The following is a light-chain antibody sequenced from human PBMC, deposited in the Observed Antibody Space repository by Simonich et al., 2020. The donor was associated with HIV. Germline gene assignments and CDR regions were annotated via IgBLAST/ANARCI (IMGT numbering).Light chain of an antibody. J-gene: IGLJ3*02. Sequence: SYELTQPPLVSVSPGQTASITCSGDKLGDKYASWYQQKPGHPPVLVIYQDSKRPSGIPERFSGSNSGNTATLTISGTQATDEADYYCQAWDSSTAVFGGGTKLTVL. CDR2: QDS. V-gene: IGLV3-1*01. CDR3: QAWDSSTAV. CDR1: KLGDKY.